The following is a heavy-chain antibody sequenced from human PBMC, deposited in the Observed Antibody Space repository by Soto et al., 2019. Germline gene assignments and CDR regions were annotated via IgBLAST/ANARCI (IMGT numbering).Heavy chain of an antibody. CDR1: GDSISSYY. J-gene: IGHJ4*02. CDR3: AIITAVAGY. CDR2: IYYSGST. V-gene: IGHV4-59*01. Sequence: SETLSLTCTVSGDSISSYYWSWVRQPPGKGLEWVGYIYYSGSTNYNPSLKSRVTISIDTSKNQFSLKLSSVTTADTAMYYCAIITAVAGYWGQGTLVTVSS. D-gene: IGHD2-15*01.